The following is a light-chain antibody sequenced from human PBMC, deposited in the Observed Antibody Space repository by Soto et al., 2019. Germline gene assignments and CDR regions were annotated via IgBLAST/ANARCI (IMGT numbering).Light chain of an antibody. CDR2: HAS. CDR1: QSFNKW. J-gene: IGKJ2*01. CDR3: QQYSTSPYT. Sequence: DIQMTQSPPTLSASVGDRVTITCRASQSFNKWLAWYQQKPGKAPNLLIYHASNLESGVPSRFSGSESGTEFTLTISSLQPDDIATYYCQQYSTSPYTFGQGTKVDIK. V-gene: IGKV1-5*01.